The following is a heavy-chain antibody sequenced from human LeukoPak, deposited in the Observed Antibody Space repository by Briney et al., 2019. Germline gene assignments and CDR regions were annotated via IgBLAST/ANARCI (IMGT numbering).Heavy chain of an antibody. J-gene: IGHJ4*02. Sequence: SETLSLTCTVSGGSISSYYWSWIRQHPGKDLEWIGNIYHSGTTFYNPSLESRLTISVDTSKNQFSLKLSSVTAADTAVYYCAREIYDSSGYYYVRGWGQGTLVTVSS. D-gene: IGHD3-22*01. V-gene: IGHV4-59*06. CDR1: GGSISSYY. CDR3: AREIYDSSGYYYVRG. CDR2: IYHSGTT.